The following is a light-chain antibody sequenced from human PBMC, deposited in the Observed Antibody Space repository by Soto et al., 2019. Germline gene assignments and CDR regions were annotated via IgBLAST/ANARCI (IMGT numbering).Light chain of an antibody. CDR2: DVS. CDR3: NSYTSSSTRV. Sequence: QSALTQPASVSGSPGQSITISCTGTSSDVGGYNFVSWYQQHPGKAPKLMIYDVSNRPSGVSNRFSGSKSGNTASLTISGLQAEDEAYYYCNSYTSSSTRVFGTGTKLTVL. CDR1: SSDVGGYNF. V-gene: IGLV2-14*01. J-gene: IGLJ1*01.